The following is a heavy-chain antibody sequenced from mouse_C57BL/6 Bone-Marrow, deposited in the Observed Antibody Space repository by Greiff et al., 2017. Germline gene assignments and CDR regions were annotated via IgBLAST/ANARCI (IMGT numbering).Heavy chain of an antibody. Sequence: QVQLQQPGAELVKPGASVKLSCKASGYTFTSYWMQWVKQRPGQGLEWIGEIDPSDSYTNYNQKFKGKATLTVNTSSSTAYMQLSSLTSEYSAVYYCARHCSTVVNWGQGTTLTVSS. D-gene: IGHD1-1*01. CDR2: IDPSDSYT. CDR3: ARHCSTVVN. CDR1: GYTFTSYW. V-gene: IGHV1-50*01. J-gene: IGHJ2*01.